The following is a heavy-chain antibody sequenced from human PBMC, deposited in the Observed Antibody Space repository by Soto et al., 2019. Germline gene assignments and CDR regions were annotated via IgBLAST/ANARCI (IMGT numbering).Heavy chain of an antibody. J-gene: IGHJ4*02. Sequence: ASVKVSCKGFGYSFMKYGINWVRQAPGQGLEWVGWISPYSGYTHSAQKFHGRPTLTTDTAASTAYMELRILRSADTALYYCAREASVLIPAAQPSRFDSWGQGTQVTVSS. CDR2: ISPYSGYT. V-gene: IGHV1-18*01. CDR1: GYSFMKYG. D-gene: IGHD2-2*01. CDR3: AREASVLIPAAQPSRFDS.